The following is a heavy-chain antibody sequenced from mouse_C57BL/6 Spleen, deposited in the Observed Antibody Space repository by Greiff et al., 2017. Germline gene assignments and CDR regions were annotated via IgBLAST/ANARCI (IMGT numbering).Heavy chain of an antibody. D-gene: IGHD2-5*01. J-gene: IGHJ3*01. Sequence: EVKLQQSGPELVKPGASVKISCKASGYTFTDYYMNWVKQSHGKSLEWIGDINPNNGGTSYNQKFKGKATLTVDKSSSTAYMELRSLTSEDSAVYYCAREEDYSNYEAWFAYWGQGTLVTVSA. CDR1: GYTFTDYY. V-gene: IGHV1-26*01. CDR2: INPNNGGT. CDR3: AREEDYSNYEAWFAY.